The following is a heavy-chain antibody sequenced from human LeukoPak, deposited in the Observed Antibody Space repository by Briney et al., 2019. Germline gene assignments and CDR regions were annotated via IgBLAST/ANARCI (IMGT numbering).Heavy chain of an antibody. V-gene: IGHV4-59*01. J-gene: IGHJ6*03. CDR1: GGSISSYY. CDR2: IYYSGST. Sequence: SETLSLTCTVSGGSISSYYWSWIRQPPGKGLEWIGYIYYSGSTNYNPSLKSRVTISVDTSKNQFSLKLTSVTAADTAVYYCARVRYYDSSGYYTYYYYYMDVWGKGTTVTVSS. CDR3: ARVRYYDSSGYYTYYYYYMDV. D-gene: IGHD3-22*01.